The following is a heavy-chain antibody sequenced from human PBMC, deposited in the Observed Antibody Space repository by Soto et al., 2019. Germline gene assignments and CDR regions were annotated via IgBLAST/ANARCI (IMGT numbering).Heavy chain of an antibody. J-gene: IGHJ4*02. CDR1: GGSISSSSYY. CDR2: IYYSGST. CDR3: ARERRPGGRGKWFGELIDY. D-gene: IGHD3-10*01. Sequence: PSETLSLTCTVSGGSISSSSYYWGWIRQPPGKGLEWIGSIYYSGSTYYNPSLKSRVTISVDTSKNQFSLKLSSVTAADTAVYYFARERRPGGRGKWFGELIDYWGQGTLVTVSS. V-gene: IGHV4-39*02.